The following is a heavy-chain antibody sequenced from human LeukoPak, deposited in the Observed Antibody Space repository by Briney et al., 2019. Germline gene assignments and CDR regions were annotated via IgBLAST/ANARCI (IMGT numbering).Heavy chain of an antibody. CDR3: ARDPPGRPYSSSSYG. D-gene: IGHD6-6*01. J-gene: IGHJ4*02. V-gene: IGHV1-69*06. CDR2: IIPMFGTA. CDR1: GGTFSSYA. Sequence: SVKVSCKASGGTFSSYAISWVRQAPGQGLEWMGGIIPMFGTANYAQKFQGRVTITADRSTSTAYMELSSLRSEDTAVYYCARDPPGRPYSSSSYGWGQGTLVTVSS.